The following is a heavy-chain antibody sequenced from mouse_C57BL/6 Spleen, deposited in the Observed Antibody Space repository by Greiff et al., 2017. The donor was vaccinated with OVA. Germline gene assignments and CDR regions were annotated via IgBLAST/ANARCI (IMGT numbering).Heavy chain of an antibody. Sequence: QVQLQQPGAELVRPGSSVKLSCKASGYTFTSYWMHWVKQRPIQGLEWIGNIDPSDSETHYNQKFKDKATLTVDKSSSTAYMQLSSLTSEDSAVYYCAREGGPYGSTMDYWGQGTSVTVSS. D-gene: IGHD1-1*01. CDR3: AREGGPYGSTMDY. CDR1: GYTFTSYW. J-gene: IGHJ4*01. CDR2: IDPSDSET. V-gene: IGHV1-52*01.